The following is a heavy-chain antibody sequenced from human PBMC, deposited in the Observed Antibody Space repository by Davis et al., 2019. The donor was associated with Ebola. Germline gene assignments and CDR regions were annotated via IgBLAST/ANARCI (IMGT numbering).Heavy chain of an antibody. CDR2: TNPYNGNT. CDR1: GYTFRNYD. CDR3: ARTITMVQGGAFDI. J-gene: IGHJ3*02. D-gene: IGHD3-10*01. Sequence: AASVKVSCKASGYTFRNYDISWVRQAPGQGLEWMGRTNPYNGNTNYAQNFQGRITMTTDTSTSAAYMELRSLRSDDTAVYYCARTITMVQGGAFDIWGQGTMVTVSS. V-gene: IGHV1-18*01.